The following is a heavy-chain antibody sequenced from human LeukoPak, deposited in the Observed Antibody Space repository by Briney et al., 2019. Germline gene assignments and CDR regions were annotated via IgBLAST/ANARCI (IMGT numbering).Heavy chain of an antibody. V-gene: IGHV4-59*01. CDR1: GGSISSYY. CDR2: IYYSGST. CDR3: ARIPSEYYPYYYGMDV. D-gene: IGHD3-10*01. J-gene: IGHJ6*02. Sequence: SETLPLTCTVSGGSISSYYWSWIRQPPGKGLEWIGYIYYSGSTNYNASLKSRVTISVATSKNQFPLKLSSVTAADTAVYYCARIPSEYYPYYYGMDVWGQGTTVTVSS.